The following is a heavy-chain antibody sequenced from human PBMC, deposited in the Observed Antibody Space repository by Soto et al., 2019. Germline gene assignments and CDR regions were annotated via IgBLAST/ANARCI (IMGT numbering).Heavy chain of an antibody. V-gene: IGHV1-46*01. CDR2: INPSGGST. J-gene: IGHJ4*02. D-gene: IGHD3-22*01. CDR1: GYTFTSYY. Sequence: ASVKVSCKASGYTFTSYYMHWVRQAPGQGLEWMGIINPSGGSTSYAQKFQGRVTMTRDTSTSTVYMELSSLRSEDTAVYYCARTGVYYYDSSGYYGYWGQGTLVTVSS. CDR3: ARTGVYYYDSSGYYGY.